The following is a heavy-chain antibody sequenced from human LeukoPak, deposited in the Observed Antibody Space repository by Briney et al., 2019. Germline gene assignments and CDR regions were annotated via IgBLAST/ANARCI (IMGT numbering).Heavy chain of an antibody. CDR3: ARGVVASRPNHFDY. V-gene: IGHV1-69*13. J-gene: IGHJ4*02. CDR1: GDTFSSYA. Sequence: SVKVSCKASGDTFSSYAISWVRQAAGQGLEWMGGIIPIFGTANYAQKFQGRVTITADESTTTAYTELSSLRSEDTAVYYCARGVVASRPNHFDYWGQGTLVTVSS. CDR2: IIPIFGTA. D-gene: IGHD1-14*01.